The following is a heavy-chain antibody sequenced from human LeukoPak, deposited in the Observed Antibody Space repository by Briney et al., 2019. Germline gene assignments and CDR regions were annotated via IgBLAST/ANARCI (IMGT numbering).Heavy chain of an antibody. J-gene: IGHJ4*02. CDR1: GFTFSSYA. Sequence: GGSLRLSCAASGFTFSSYAMSWVRQAPGKGLEWVSAISGSGGSTYYADSVKGRFTISRDNSKNTLYLQMNSLRAGDTAVYYCAKGGSRIWFGEFIDYWGQGTLVTVSS. V-gene: IGHV3-23*01. CDR3: AKGGSRIWFGEFIDY. D-gene: IGHD3-10*01. CDR2: ISGSGGST.